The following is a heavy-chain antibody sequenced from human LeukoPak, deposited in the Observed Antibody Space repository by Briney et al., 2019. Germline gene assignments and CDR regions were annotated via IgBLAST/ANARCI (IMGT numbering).Heavy chain of an antibody. D-gene: IGHD6-13*01. Sequence: GASVKVSCKASGYTFTDYYIHWVRQAPGQGLEWMGWINPNSGGTNSAQEFQGRVTITRDTSITTAYMELSGLISDDTAVYYCSRLYYGSSWPDFDYWGLGTLVTVSS. V-gene: IGHV1-2*02. J-gene: IGHJ4*02. CDR2: INPNSGGT. CDR3: SRLYYGSSWPDFDY. CDR1: GYTFTDYY.